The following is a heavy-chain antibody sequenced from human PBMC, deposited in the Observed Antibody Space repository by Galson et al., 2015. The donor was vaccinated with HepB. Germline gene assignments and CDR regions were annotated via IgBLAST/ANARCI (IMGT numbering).Heavy chain of an antibody. J-gene: IGHJ5*02. CDR2: IYYSGST. CDR3: ASYLRLDGSGSLSGFDP. V-gene: IGHV4-59*01. D-gene: IGHD3-10*01. CDR1: GGSISSYY. Sequence: QVQLQESGPGLVKPSETLSLTCTVSGGSISSYYWSWIRQPPGKGLEWIGYIYYSGSTNYNPSLKSRVTISVDTSKNQFSLKLSSVTAADTAVYYCASYLRLDGSGSLSGFDPWAREPWSPSPQ.